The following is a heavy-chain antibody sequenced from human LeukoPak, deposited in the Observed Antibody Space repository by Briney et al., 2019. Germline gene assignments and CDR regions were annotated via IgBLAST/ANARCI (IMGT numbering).Heavy chain of an antibody. Sequence: GRSLRLSCATSGFTFSSYGMHWVRQAPGKGLEWVAVISYDGSIKYYADSVKGRFTIYRDNSKNTLYLQMNSLRAEDTAVYYCAKEKKISYYDYVWGSYRYQAGAFDIWGQGTMVTVSS. CDR2: ISYDGSIK. J-gene: IGHJ3*02. CDR1: GFTFSSYG. CDR3: AKEKKISYYDYVWGSYRYQAGAFDI. V-gene: IGHV3-30*18. D-gene: IGHD3-16*02.